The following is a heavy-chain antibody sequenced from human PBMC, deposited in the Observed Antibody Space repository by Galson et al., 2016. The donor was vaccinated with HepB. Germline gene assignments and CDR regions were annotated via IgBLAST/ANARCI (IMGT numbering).Heavy chain of an antibody. CDR3: TRTYTGTDFSYYMDV. D-gene: IGHD1-26*01. J-gene: IGHJ6*03. CDR1: KFSFTAYG. CDR2: MSYDGSNK. V-gene: IGHV3-33*01. Sequence: SLRLSCAASKFSFTAYGMHWVRQAPGKGLEWVAVMSYDGSNKYYADSVKGRFTISRDNSKNTLYLQMNSLRVEDTAVYYCTRTYTGTDFSYYMDVWGQGTTVTVSS.